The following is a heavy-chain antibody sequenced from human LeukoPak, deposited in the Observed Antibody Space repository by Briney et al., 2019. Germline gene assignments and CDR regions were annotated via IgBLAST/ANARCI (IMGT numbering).Heavy chain of an antibody. CDR3: ARDQRERQQLATLLVMYYYYYGMDV. Sequence: ASVKVSCKASGYTFTSYGISWVRQDPGQGLEWMGWISAYNGNTNYAQKLQGRVTMTTDTSTSTAYMELRSLRSDDTAVYYCARDQRERQQLATLLVMYYYYYGMDVWGKGTTVTVSS. CDR1: GYTFTSYG. J-gene: IGHJ6*04. CDR2: ISAYNGNT. D-gene: IGHD6-13*01. V-gene: IGHV1-18*04.